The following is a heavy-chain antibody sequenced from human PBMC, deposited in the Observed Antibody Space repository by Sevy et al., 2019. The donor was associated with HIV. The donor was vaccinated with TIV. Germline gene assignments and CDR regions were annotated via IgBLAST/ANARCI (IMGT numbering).Heavy chain of an antibody. CDR2: IIPIFGTA. D-gene: IGHD3-22*01. J-gene: IGHJ5*02. V-gene: IGHV1-69*13. Sequence: ASVKVSCKASGGTFSSYAISWVRQAPGQGLEWMGGIIPIFGTANYAQKFQGRVTITADESTSTAYMELSSLRSEDTAVYYCARERYYDSSGYNSWFDPWGQGTLVTVSS. CDR3: ARERYYDSSGYNSWFDP. CDR1: GGTFSSYA.